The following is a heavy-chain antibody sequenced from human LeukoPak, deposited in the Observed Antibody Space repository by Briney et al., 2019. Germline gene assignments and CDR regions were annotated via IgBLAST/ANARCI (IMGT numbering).Heavy chain of an antibody. Sequence: PGVSLRLSCAASGFTVSSNYMSWVRQAPGKGLEWVSVIYSGGSTYYADSVKGRFTISRDNSKNTLYLQMNSLRAEDTAVYYCARDQALATMAYYGMDVWGQGTTVTVS. CDR3: ARDQALATMAYYGMDV. CDR1: GFTVSSNY. CDR2: IYSGGST. D-gene: IGHD5-24*01. V-gene: IGHV3-53*01. J-gene: IGHJ6*02.